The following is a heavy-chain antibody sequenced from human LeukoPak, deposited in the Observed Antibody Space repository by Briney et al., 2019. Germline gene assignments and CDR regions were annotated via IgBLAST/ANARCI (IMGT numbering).Heavy chain of an antibody. J-gene: IGHJ4*02. CDR1: GFTFSSYW. Sequence: GGSLRLSCAASGFTFSSYWMHWVRQAPGKGLVWVSRINSDGSSTSYADSVKGRFTISRDNAKNTLYLQMNSLRAEDTAAYYCARAGGVVPAATPDYWGQGTLVTVSS. CDR3: ARAGGVVPAATPDY. D-gene: IGHD2-2*01. CDR2: INSDGSST. V-gene: IGHV3-74*01.